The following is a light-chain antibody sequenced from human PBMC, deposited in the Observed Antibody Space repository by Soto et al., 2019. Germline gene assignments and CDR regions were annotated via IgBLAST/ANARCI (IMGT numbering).Light chain of an antibody. V-gene: IGKV1-39*01. J-gene: IGKJ2*01. CDR3: QQTYSPPYT. CDR1: QSVNSF. CDR2: AAS. Sequence: DIQMTQSPSSLSASLGDRVTITCRASQSVNSFLNWYQHQPGNAPKVLIYAASNLHSGVPSRFSGNGSGTDFTLTINSLQPEDFATYYCQQTYSPPYTFAQGTRLEIK.